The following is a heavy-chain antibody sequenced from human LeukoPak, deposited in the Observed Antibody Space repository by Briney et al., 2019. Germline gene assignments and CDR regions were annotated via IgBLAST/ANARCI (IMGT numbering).Heavy chain of an antibody. D-gene: IGHD6-13*01. CDR3: ARGSIGAAGRFDS. J-gene: IGHJ4*02. CDR2: LYGGGTT. Sequence: PGGSLRLSCAASGFTVSSIYMSWVRQAPGRGLEWVSVLYGGGTTFYTDSVEGRFTISRDNSKNTLYLQLSSLRVEDTAVYYCARGSIGAAGRFDSWGQGTLVTVSS. CDR1: GFTVSSIY. V-gene: IGHV3-66*01.